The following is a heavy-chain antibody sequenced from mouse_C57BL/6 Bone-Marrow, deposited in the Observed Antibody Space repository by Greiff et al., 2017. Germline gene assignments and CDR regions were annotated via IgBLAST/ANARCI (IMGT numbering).Heavy chain of an antibody. CDR3: AIDYGSSYWYFDV. CDR1: GYTFTSYD. J-gene: IGHJ1*03. Sequence: QVQLKESGPELVKPGASVKLSCKASGYTFTSYDINWVKQRPGQGLEWIGWIYPRDGSTKYNEKFKGKATLTVDTSSSTAYMELHSLTSEDSAVYFCAIDYGSSYWYFDVWGTGTTVTVSS. CDR2: IYPRDGST. V-gene: IGHV1-85*01. D-gene: IGHD1-1*01.